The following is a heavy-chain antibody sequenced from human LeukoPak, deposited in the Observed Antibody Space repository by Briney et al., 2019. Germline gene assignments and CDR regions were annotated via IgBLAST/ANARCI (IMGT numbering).Heavy chain of an antibody. D-gene: IGHD3-10*01. Sequence: ASVKVSCKASANTLAYFMHWVRQAPGQGLEWMGWINPNSGGTNYAQKFQGRVTMTRDTSISTAFIELSRLRSDDTAVYYCARDLSITLVRAPFYWGPGTPVTVSS. J-gene: IGHJ4*02. CDR3: ARDLSITLVRAPFY. V-gene: IGHV1-2*02. CDR2: INPNSGGT. CDR1: ANTLAYF.